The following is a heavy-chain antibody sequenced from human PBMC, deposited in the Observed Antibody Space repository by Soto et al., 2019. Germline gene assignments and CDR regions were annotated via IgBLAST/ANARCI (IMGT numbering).Heavy chain of an antibody. Sequence: GGSLRLSCAASGFTFSSYDMHWVRQATGKGLEWVSAIGTAGDTYYPGSGKGRFPISRENAKNSLYLQLNSLRAEDTAVYYCARARFMGIAAGETGFDPWGQGTLVTVSS. V-gene: IGHV3-13*01. CDR1: GFTFSSYD. CDR3: ARARFMGIAAGETGFDP. CDR2: IGTAGDT. J-gene: IGHJ5*02. D-gene: IGHD6-13*01.